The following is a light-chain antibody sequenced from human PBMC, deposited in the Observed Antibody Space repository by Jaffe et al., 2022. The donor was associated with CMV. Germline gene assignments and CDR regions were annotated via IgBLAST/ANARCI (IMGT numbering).Light chain of an antibody. V-gene: IGLV4-69*02. J-gene: IGLJ2*01. CDR1: SGHSKYA. CDR3: QTWGNGLQGV. Sequence: QLVETQSPSASASLGASVKLTCTLTSGHSKYAIAWHQQQPNKGPRFLMKVDNDGSHIKGDGIPDRFSGSSSGAERYLIISNLQSEDEAEYYCQTWGNGLQGVFGGGTKVTVL. CDR2: VDNDGSH.